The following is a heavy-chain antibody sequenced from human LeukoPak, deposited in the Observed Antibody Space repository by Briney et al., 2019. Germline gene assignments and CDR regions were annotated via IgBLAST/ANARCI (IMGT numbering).Heavy chain of an antibody. J-gene: IGHJ6*02. CDR2: INPSGGST. CDR3: ARDRLRIEMATIGRINYYYNMDV. Sequence: ASVTVSCTASGYTFTSYYMHWVRQAPGQGLEWMGIINPSGGSTSYAQKLQGRVTMTRDTSTSTVYMELSSLRSEDTAVYYCARDRLRIEMATIGRINYYYNMDVWGQGTTVTVSS. V-gene: IGHV1-46*04. D-gene: IGHD5-24*01. CDR1: GYTFTSYY.